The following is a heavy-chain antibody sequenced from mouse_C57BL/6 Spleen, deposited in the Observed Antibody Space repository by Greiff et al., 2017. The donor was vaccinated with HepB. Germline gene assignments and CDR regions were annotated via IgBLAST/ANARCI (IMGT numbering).Heavy chain of an antibody. CDR3: ARTYYYGSSYDYAMDY. CDR2: IWSGGST. J-gene: IGHJ4*01. V-gene: IGHV2-2*01. D-gene: IGHD1-1*01. Sequence: VQLQESGPGLVQPSQSLSITCTVSGFSLTSYGVHWVRQSPGKGLEWLGVIWSGGSTDYNAAFISRLSISKDNSKSQVFFKMNSLQADDTAIYYCARTYYYGSSYDYAMDYWGQGTSVTVSS. CDR1: GFSLTSYG.